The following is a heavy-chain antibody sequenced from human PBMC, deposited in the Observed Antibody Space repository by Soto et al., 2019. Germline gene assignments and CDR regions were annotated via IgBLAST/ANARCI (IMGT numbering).Heavy chain of an antibody. Sequence: QVQLVESGGGMVQPGRSLRLSCGASGFTFSGYGMHWVRQAPGKGLDWVAVVRYDGSNIYYADSVKGRFTISRDNSKNTLYLQMNSLRAEDTAVYYCARDGVGATTYFGYFDYWGQGTLVTVSS. V-gene: IGHV3-33*01. CDR2: VRYDGSNI. CDR1: GFTFSGYG. CDR3: ARDGVGATTYFGYFDY. J-gene: IGHJ4*02. D-gene: IGHD1-26*01.